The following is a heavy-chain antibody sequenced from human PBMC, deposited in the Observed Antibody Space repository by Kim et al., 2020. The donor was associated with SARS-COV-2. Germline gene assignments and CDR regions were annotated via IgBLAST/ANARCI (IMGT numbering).Heavy chain of an antibody. Sequence: GSTYDAEAVKGRFTISREKAKNTRYLQMNSRGAEDTAVNYCAKAAPYFDYWGQGTLVTVSS. V-gene: IGHV3-23*01. CDR2: GST. J-gene: IGHJ4*02. D-gene: IGHD6-25*01. CDR3: AKAAPYFDY.